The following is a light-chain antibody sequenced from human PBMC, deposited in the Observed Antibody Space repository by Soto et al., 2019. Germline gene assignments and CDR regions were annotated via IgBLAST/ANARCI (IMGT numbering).Light chain of an antibody. CDR3: QQYGSSLVT. CDR1: QSVSSN. CDR2: GAS. J-gene: IGKJ5*01. V-gene: IGKV3-15*01. Sequence: EVVMRQSPATLSVSPGEGATLSCRASQSVSSNLAWYQQKPGQAPRLLIYGASTRATGIPARFSGSGSGTEFTLTISRLEPEDFAVYYCQQYGSSLVTFGQGTRLEIK.